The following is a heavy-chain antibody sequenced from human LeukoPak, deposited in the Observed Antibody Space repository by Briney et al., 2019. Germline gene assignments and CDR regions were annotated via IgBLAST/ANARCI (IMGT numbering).Heavy chain of an antibody. V-gene: IGHV4-4*07. D-gene: IGHD3-9*01. CDR2: IYTSGST. CDR1: GGSISSYY. J-gene: IGHJ4*02. Sequence: PSETLSLTCTVSGGSISSYYWSWIRQPAGKGLEWIGRIYTSGSTNYNPSLKSRVTMSVDTSKNQFSLKLSSVTAADTAVYYYARDRVDYDILTGYYRYYFDYWGQGTLVTVSS. CDR3: ARDRVDYDILTGYYRYYFDY.